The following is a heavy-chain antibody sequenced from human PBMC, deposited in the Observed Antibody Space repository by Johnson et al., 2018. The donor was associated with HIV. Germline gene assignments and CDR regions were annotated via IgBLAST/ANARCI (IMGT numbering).Heavy chain of an antibody. J-gene: IGHJ3*02. CDR3: ARWGVVTPHAFEI. D-gene: IGHD4-23*01. Sequence: QVQLVESGGGVVQPGRSLRLSCAASGFTFSSYGMHWVRQAPGKGLEWVAFIRNDGSNKYYADSVKGRFTISRDNSKNTLYLQMNSLRAGDTAVYYCARWGVVTPHAFEIWGQGTMVTVSS. V-gene: IGHV3-33*08. CDR1: GFTFSSYG. CDR2: IRNDGSNK.